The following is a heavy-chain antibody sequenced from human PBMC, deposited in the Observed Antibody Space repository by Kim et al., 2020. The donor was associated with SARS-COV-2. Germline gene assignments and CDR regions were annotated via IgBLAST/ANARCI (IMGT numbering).Heavy chain of an antibody. CDR2: ISSSSSYI. CDR3: ARGVGVGAAAFDI. D-gene: IGHD1-26*01. Sequence: GGSLRLSCAASGFTFSSYSMNWVRQAPGKGLEWVSSISSSSSYIYYADSVKGRFTISRDNVKNSLYLQMNSLRAEDTAVYYCARGVGVGAAAFDIWGQGTMVTVSS. V-gene: IGHV3-21*01. J-gene: IGHJ3*02. CDR1: GFTFSSYS.